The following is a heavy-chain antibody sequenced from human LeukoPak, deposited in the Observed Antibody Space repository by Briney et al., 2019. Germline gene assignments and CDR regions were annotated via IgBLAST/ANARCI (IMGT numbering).Heavy chain of an antibody. CDR1: GFTFSSYA. V-gene: IGHV3-23*01. J-gene: IGHJ2*01. CDR2: ISGSGGTT. Sequence: PGGSLRLSCAASGFTFSSYAMSWVRQVPEKGLEWVSGISGSGGTTFYADSVKGRFTISRDNSKNTLFLQMSSLRAEDTAVYYCARAPSGRSDYWYFDLWGRGTLVTVSS. D-gene: IGHD1-26*01. CDR3: ARAPSGRSDYWYFDL.